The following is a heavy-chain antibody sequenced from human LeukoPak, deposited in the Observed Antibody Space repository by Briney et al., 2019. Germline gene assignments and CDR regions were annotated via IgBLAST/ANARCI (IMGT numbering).Heavy chain of an antibody. CDR2: INPNSGDT. Sequence: ASVKVSCKASGYTFTGYYMHWVRQAPGQGLEWMGWINPNSGDTNYAQKFQGRVTVKRETSISTAYMELSRLRSDDTAVYYCARVGSSGWYVHPTLDYWGQGTLVTVSS. V-gene: IGHV1-2*02. J-gene: IGHJ4*02. CDR1: GYTFTGYY. CDR3: ARVGSSGWYVHPTLDY. D-gene: IGHD6-19*01.